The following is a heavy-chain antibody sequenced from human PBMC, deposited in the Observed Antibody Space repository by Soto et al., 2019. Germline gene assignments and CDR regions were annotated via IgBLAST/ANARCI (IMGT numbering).Heavy chain of an antibody. CDR1: GGTFSSYA. J-gene: IGHJ3*02. CDR2: IIPIFGTA. D-gene: IGHD3-9*01. CDR3: ARDLEYYDILTGPNGRYNAFDI. Sequence: ASVKVSGKASGGTFSSYAISWVRQAPGQGLEWMGGIIPIFGTANYAQKFQGRVTITADESTSTAYMELSSLRSEDTAVYYCARDLEYYDILTGPNGRYNAFDIWGQGTMVTVSS. V-gene: IGHV1-69*13.